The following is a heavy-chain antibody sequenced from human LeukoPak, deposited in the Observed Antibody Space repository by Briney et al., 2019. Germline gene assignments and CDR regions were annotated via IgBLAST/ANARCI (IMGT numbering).Heavy chain of an antibody. V-gene: IGHV4-34*11. CDR1: GGSFSGYY. CDR2: ISHIGTI. J-gene: IGHJ1*01. CDR3: ARHQGSTVFNY. D-gene: IGHD5/OR15-5a*01. Sequence: SETLSLTCAVYGGSFSGYYWSWIRQPPGKGLEWIGYISHIGTIKYNTSLMSRVSMGLDKPNNEFSLSLRSVTATDTALYFCARHQGSTVFNYWGRGVPVIVSS.